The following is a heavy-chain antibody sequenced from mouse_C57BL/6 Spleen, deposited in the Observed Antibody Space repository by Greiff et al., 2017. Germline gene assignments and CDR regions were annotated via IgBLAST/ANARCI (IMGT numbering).Heavy chain of an antibody. D-gene: IGHD4-1*01. J-gene: IGHJ2*01. Sequence: VQLQESGAELVKPGASVKLSCKASGYAFSSYWMNWVKQRPGKGLEWIGPIYPGDGDTNYNGKFKGEATLTEDKSSSTAYMQISSLNSEDSAVYDCAGSGTEDYWGQGTTLTVSA. CDR2: IYPGDGDT. V-gene: IGHV1-80*01. CDR3: AGSGTEDY. CDR1: GYAFSSYW.